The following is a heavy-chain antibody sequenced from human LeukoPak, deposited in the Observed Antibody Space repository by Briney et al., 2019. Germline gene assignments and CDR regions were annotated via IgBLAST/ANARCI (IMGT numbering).Heavy chain of an antibody. D-gene: IGHD3-22*01. CDR1: GYTFSTYY. CDR3: ARDLGGYRHYYDSRYYREYFDY. J-gene: IGHJ4*02. V-gene: IGHV1-46*01. Sequence: ASVKVSCKASGYTFSTYYMHWVRQAPGQGPEWMGMINPSDGITSNAQKFQGRVTMTSDTSTSTVYMELTSLRSEDTAVYYCARDLGGYRHYYDSRYYREYFDYWGQGTLVTVSS. CDR2: INPSDGIT.